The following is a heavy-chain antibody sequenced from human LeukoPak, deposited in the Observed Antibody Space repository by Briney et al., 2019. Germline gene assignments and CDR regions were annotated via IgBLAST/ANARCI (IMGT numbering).Heavy chain of an antibody. J-gene: IGHJ4*02. Sequence: SETLSLTCTVSGGSISSYYWSWIRQPPGKGLEWIGYIYYSGSTYYNPSLKSRVTISVDTPKNQFSLKLSSVTAADTAVYYCARHARGIVVVIVDYWGQGTLVTVSS. V-gene: IGHV4-59*08. CDR1: GGSISSYY. CDR3: ARHARGIVVVIVDY. CDR2: IYYSGST. D-gene: IGHD3-22*01.